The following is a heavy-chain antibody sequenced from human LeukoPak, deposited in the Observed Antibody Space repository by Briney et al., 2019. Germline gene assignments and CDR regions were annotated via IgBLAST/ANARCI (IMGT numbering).Heavy chain of an antibody. V-gene: IGHV4-59*01. CDR3: ARAYNFHTYYFDY. CDR2: IYDTGST. J-gene: IGHJ4*02. Sequence: SETLSLTCTVSGGSISSYYWSWIRQPPGKGLEWIGCIYDTGSTNYNPSLKSRVTISGDTSKNHFSLQLTSVTAADTAVYYCARAYNFHTYYFDYWGQGTLVTVSS. CDR1: GGSISSYY. D-gene: IGHD5-24*01.